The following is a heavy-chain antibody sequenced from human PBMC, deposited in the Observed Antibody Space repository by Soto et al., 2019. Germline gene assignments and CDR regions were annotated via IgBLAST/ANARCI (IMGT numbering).Heavy chain of an antibody. J-gene: IGHJ6*02. D-gene: IGHD6-13*01. CDR2: IYPGDSDT. CDR1: GYSFISYW. V-gene: IGHV5-51*01. Sequence: PGESLKISCKGSGYSFISYWIGWVRQMPGKGLEWMGIIYPGDSDTRYSPSFQGQVTISADKSISTAYLQWSSLKASDTAMYYCARTAAAGKYYDGMDVWSQGTTVTVSS. CDR3: ARTAAAGKYYDGMDV.